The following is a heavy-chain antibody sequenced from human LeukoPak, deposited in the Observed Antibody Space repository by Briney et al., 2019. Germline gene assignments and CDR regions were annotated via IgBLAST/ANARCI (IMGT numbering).Heavy chain of an antibody. CDR3: ARLSVSLNAFDM. Sequence: TASETLSLTCTVSGGSISSSSYYWGWIRQPPGKGLEWIGSIYYSGSTYYNPSLKSRVTISVDTSKNQFSLKLSSVTAADTAVYYCARLSVSLNAFDMWGQGTLVTVSS. J-gene: IGHJ3*02. V-gene: IGHV4-39*07. CDR2: IYYSGST. CDR1: GGSISSSSYY.